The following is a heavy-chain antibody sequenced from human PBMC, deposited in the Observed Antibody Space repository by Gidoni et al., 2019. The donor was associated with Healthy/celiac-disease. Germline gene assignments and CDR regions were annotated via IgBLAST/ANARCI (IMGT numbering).Heavy chain of an antibody. CDR2: ISYDGSNK. CDR1: GFTFSSYA. J-gene: IGHJ4*02. CDR3: APLGPFDY. V-gene: IGHV3-30-3*01. Sequence: QVQLVESGGGVVQPGRSLRLSCAASGFTFSSYAMHWVRQAPGKGLEWVAVISYDGSNKYYADSVKGRFTISRDNSKNTLYLQMNSLRAEDTAVYYCAPLGPFDYWGQGTLVTVSS.